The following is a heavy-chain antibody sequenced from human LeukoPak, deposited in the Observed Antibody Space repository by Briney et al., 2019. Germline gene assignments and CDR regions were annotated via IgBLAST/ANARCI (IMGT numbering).Heavy chain of an antibody. D-gene: IGHD5-18*01. CDR1: GYSFTTYW. V-gene: IGHV5-51*01. Sequence: GESLKISCKGAGYSFTTYWIGWVRQMPGKGLEWMGIIYPGDSDTRYSPSFQGQVTISADKSISTAYLQWSSLKASDTAIYCARQGAIQLWLTADYWGQGTLVTVSS. CDR2: IYPGDSDT. J-gene: IGHJ4*02. CDR3: ARQGAIQLWLTADY.